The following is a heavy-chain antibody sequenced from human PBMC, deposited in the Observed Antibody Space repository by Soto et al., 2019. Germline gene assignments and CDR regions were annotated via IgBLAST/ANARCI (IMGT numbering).Heavy chain of an antibody. V-gene: IGHV1-18*01. D-gene: IGHD3-3*01. J-gene: IGHJ4*02. CDR3: ARQKSIRFLEWLLNFDY. CDR2: ISAYNGNT. Sequence: GASVKVSCKASGGTFSSYAISWVRQAPGQGLEWMGWISAYNGNTNYAQKLQGRVTMTTDTSTSTAYMELRSLRSDDTAVYYCARQKSIRFLEWLLNFDYWGQGTLVTVSS. CDR1: GGTFSSYA.